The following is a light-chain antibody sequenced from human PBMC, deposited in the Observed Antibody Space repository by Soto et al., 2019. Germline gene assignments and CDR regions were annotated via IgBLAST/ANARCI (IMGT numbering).Light chain of an antibody. Sequence: QSVLTQPRSVSGSPGQSVTISCTGASNNVGGYNYVSWYQHHPGKVPQLIIYDVTKRPSGVPDRFSGSKSGNTASLTISGLQVEDEADYYCCSYAATYTWIFGGATTLPVL. CDR2: DVT. J-gene: IGLJ2*01. V-gene: IGLV2-11*01. CDR1: SNNVGGYNY. CDR3: CSYAATYTWI.